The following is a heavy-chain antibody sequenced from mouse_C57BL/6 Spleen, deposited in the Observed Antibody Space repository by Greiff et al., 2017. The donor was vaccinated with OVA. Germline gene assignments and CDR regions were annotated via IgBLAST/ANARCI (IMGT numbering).Heavy chain of an antibody. D-gene: IGHD2-5*01. CDR1: GFTFSDYG. Sequence: VQLQQSGGGLVKPGGSLKLSCAASGFTFSDYGMHWVRQAPEKGLEWVAYISSGSSTIYYADTVKGRFTISRDNAKNTLFLQMTSLRSEDTAMYYCARAAYYSNYDAMDYWGQGTSVTVSS. CDR2: ISSGSSTI. J-gene: IGHJ4*01. V-gene: IGHV5-17*01. CDR3: ARAAYYSNYDAMDY.